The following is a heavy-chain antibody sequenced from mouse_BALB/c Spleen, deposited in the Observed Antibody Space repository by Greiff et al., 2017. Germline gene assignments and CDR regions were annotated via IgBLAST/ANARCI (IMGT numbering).Heavy chain of an antibody. CDR1: GFSFTGYY. J-gene: IGHJ4*01. CDR3: ARGGRYYAMDY. CDR2: ISCYNGST. Sequence: LVKPGASVKISCTASGFSFTGYYMHWVKQSHGKSLEWIGYISCYNGSTSYNQKFKGKATFTVDTSSSTAYMQFNSLTSEDSAVYYCARGGRYYAMDYWGQGTSVTVSS. V-gene: IGHV1S34*01.